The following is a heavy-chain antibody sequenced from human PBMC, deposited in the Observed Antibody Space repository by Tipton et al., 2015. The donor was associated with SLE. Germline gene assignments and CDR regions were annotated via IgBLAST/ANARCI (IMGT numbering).Heavy chain of an antibody. D-gene: IGHD1-14*01. CDR1: GGSFSGYY. J-gene: IGHJ4*02. CDR3: ARHDSESPFDY. V-gene: IGHV4-34*01. CDR2: INHSGST. Sequence: GLVKPSETLSLTCAVYGGSFSGYYWSWIRQPPGKGLEWIGEINHSGSTNYNPSLKSRVTISVDTSKNQFSLKLSSVTAADTAVYYCARHDSESPFDYWGQGTLVTVSS.